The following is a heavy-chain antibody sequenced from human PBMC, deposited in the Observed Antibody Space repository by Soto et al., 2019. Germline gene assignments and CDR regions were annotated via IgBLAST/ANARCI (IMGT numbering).Heavy chain of an antibody. D-gene: IGHD3-22*01. CDR1: GAPITINY. Sequence: SETLSLTCTVSGAPITINYWSWIRQAPGKGLEWIGYIYYSGSTTYNPSLKSRVTMSADTSKDQFSLKLSSVTAADTAVYYCARELRYYDSSGYYGEGFDYWGQGTLVTVSS. J-gene: IGHJ4*02. V-gene: IGHV4-59*01. CDR3: ARELRYYDSSGYYGEGFDY. CDR2: IYYSGST.